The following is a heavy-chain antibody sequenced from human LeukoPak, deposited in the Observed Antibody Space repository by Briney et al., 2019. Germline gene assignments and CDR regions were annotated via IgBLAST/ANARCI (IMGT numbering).Heavy chain of an antibody. CDR2: INHSGST. CDR3: ARSYGSGWYYYYGMDV. V-gene: IGHV4-34*01. J-gene: IGHJ6*02. CDR1: GGSFSGYY. D-gene: IGHD6-19*01. Sequence: SETLSLTCAVYGGSFSGYYWSWIRQPPGKGLEWIGEINHSGSTNYNPSLKSRVTISVDMSKNQFSLKLSSVTAADTAVYYCARSYGSGWYYYYGMDVWGQGTTVTVSS.